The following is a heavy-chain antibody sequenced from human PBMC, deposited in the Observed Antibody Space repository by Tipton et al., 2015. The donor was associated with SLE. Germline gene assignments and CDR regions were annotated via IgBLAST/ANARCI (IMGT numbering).Heavy chain of an antibody. V-gene: IGHV3-74*01. CDR3: AREVVVPAAIRDSYIMAV. CDR2: INSDGSTT. CDR1: GFTFSSYW. Sequence: SPRLSCAASGFTFSSYWMHWVRQAPGKGLVWVSHINSDGSTTSYADSVKGRFTISRDNAKNTLYLQMNSLRAEDTAVYFCAREVVVPAAIRDSYIMAVWGQGTTVTVSS. D-gene: IGHD2-2*01. J-gene: IGHJ6*02.